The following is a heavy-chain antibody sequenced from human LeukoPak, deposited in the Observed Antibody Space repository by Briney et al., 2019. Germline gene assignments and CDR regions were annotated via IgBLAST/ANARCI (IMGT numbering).Heavy chain of an antibody. CDR2: INHSGST. V-gene: IGHV4-34*01. D-gene: IGHD5-12*01. J-gene: IGHJ4*02. Sequence: PSETLSLICAVYGGSFSGYYWSWNPQPPGRGLECIGEINHSGSTNYNPSLKSRVTISVDTSKNQFSLKLSSVTAADTAVYYCARTFERSEREVAGGIDYWGQGTLVTVSS. CDR3: ARTFERSEREVAGGIDY. CDR1: GGSFSGYY.